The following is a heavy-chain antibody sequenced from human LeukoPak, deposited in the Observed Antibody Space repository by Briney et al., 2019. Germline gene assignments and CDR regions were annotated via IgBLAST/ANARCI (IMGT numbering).Heavy chain of an antibody. Sequence: SETLSLTCAVYGGSFSGYYWSWIRQPPGKGLEWIGEINHSGSTNYNPSLKSRVTISVDTSKNQFSLKLSSVTAADTAVYYCARGDIYYASGSYYKGRWFDPWGQGTPVTVSS. D-gene: IGHD3-10*01. J-gene: IGHJ5*02. V-gene: IGHV4-34*01. CDR1: GGSFSGYY. CDR3: ARGDIYYASGSYYKGRWFDP. CDR2: INHSGST.